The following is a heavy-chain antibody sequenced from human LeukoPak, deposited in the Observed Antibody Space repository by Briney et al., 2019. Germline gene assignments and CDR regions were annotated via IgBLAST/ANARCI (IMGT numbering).Heavy chain of an antibody. Sequence: TGGSLRLSCAASGFTFSRYPMNWVRQAPGKGLEWVSYIYSSSSTIYYADSVKGRFTISRDNAKNSLYLQMNSLRDEDTAVYYCARAESAEYSFDYWGQGTLVTVSS. CDR1: GFTFSRYP. V-gene: IGHV3-48*02. CDR2: IYSSSSTI. CDR3: ARAESAEYSFDY. J-gene: IGHJ4*02. D-gene: IGHD1-14*01.